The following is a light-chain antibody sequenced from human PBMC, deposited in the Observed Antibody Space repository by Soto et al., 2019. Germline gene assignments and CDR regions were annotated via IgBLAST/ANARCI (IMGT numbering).Light chain of an antibody. CDR2: KAS. CDR3: QQYYSFSQT. J-gene: IGKJ1*01. V-gene: IGKV1-5*03. CDR1: QSINNW. Sequence: DIQMTQSPSTLSASVGDRVTITCRASQSINNWLAWYQQKPGKAPKLMIYKASTLDSGVPSRFSGSGSGTEFTLTISSLQPYDFATYYCQQYYSFSQTFGQGTKVDFK.